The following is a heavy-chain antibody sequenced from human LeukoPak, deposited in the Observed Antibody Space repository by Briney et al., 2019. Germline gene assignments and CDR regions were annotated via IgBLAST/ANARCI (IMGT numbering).Heavy chain of an antibody. CDR3: ARTESGYYRNYFDY. CDR1: GGSISSYY. V-gene: IGHV4-59*12. J-gene: IGHJ4*02. D-gene: IGHD3-22*01. CDR2: IYYSGST. Sequence: SETLSLTCTVSGGSISSYYWSWIRQPPGKGLEWIGYIYYSGSTYYNPSLKSRVTISVDTSKNQFSLKLSSVTAADTAVYYCARTESGYYRNYFDYWGQGTLVTVSS.